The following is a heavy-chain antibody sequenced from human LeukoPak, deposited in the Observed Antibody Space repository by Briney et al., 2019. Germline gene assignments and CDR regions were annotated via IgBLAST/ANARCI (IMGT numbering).Heavy chain of an antibody. CDR1: GGSFSGYY. D-gene: IGHD6-13*01. V-gene: IGHV4-34*01. J-gene: IGHJ4*02. Sequence: PSETLSLTCAAYGGSFSGYYWSWIRQPPGKGLEWIGEINHSGSTNYNPSLKSRVTISVDTSKNQFSLKLSSVTAADTAVYYCASDLGYSSSWSFDYWGQGTLVTVSS. CDR3: ASDLGYSSSWSFDY. CDR2: INHSGST.